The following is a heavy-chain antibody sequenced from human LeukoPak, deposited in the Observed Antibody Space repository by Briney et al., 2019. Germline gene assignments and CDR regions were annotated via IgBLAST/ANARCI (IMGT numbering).Heavy chain of an antibody. J-gene: IGHJ4*01. D-gene: IGHD3-10*01. CDR1: GITFSNAW. V-gene: IGHV3-15*01. CDR2: ILSKTDGGTA. CDR3: TTQRAGAFDY. Sequence: GSPSLSCAASGITFSNAWMTWVCRAPGKGLEWVGRILSKTDGGTADYAAPVKGRFTISRDDSKDTMYLQMNSLKSEDTAAYYCTTQRAGAFDYCGHGDLVSASS.